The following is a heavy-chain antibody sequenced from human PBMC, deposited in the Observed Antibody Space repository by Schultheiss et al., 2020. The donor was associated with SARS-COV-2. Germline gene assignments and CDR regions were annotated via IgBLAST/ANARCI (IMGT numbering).Heavy chain of an antibody. J-gene: IGHJ3*02. Sequence: GGSLRLSCAASGFTLTTYAMSWVRQAPGTGLEWVSAISATGCNTYYADSVKGRFTISRDNSKSTLYLQMNSLRAEDTAVYYCAAEWETNAFDIWGQGTMVTVSS. CDR1: GFTLTTYA. CDR2: ISATGCNT. V-gene: IGHV3-23*01. D-gene: IGHD1-26*01. CDR3: AAEWETNAFDI.